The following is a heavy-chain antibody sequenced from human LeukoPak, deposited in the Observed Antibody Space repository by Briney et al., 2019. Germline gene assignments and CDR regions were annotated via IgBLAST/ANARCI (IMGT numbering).Heavy chain of an antibody. CDR2: INHSGTT. CDR3: ARGLRGGAAG. J-gene: IGHJ4*02. Sequence: SETLSLTCAVYGGSFSVYYWRWICQPPGKGLEWIGEINHSGTTNYNPSLKSRVTISVDTYKSQFSLKLTSVTAAATAVYYCARGLRGGAAGWGQGTLVTVSS. CDR1: GGSFSVYY. V-gene: IGHV4-34*01. D-gene: IGHD2-15*01.